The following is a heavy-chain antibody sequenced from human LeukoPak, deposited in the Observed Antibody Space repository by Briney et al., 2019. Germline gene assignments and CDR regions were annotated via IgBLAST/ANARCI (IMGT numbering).Heavy chain of an antibody. D-gene: IGHD1-26*01. CDR1: GFTFSSNW. Sequence: GGSLRLSCAASGFTFSSNWMHWVRQAPGKGLVWVSRINEDGSTANYADSVKGRSTIFRDNAKNTLYLQMNSLRAEDTAVYYCVRDLGGRSGHWGQGTLVTVSS. CDR3: VRDLGGRSGH. J-gene: IGHJ4*02. V-gene: IGHV3-74*01. CDR2: INEDGSTA.